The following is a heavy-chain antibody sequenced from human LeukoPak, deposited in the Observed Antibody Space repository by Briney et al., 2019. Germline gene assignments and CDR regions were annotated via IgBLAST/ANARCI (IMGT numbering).Heavy chain of an antibody. D-gene: IGHD3-9*01. J-gene: IGHJ4*02. CDR1: GFRFSSYW. CDR3: ARDWPYDILTGYYLDY. CDR2: IKQDGSEK. Sequence: GGSLRLSCATSGFRFSSYWMSWVRQAPGKGLEWVANIKQDGSEKYYVDSVKGRFTISRDNAKNSMYLQMTSLRAEDTAVYYCARDWPYDILTGYYLDYWGQGTLVTVSS. V-gene: IGHV3-7*01.